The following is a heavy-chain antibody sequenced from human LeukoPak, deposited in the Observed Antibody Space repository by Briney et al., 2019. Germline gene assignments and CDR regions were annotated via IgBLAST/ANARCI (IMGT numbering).Heavy chain of an antibody. J-gene: IGHJ5*02. Sequence: SGGSLRLSCAASGFTFGNFAMSWVRQAPGKRLEWVSSISGSGGATYYVDSVKGRFTISRDNSKNTLYLQMNSLRAEDTAVYYCAKTPYSSDWYGYWFDPWGQGTLVTVSS. V-gene: IGHV3-23*01. CDR1: GFTFGNFA. CDR2: ISGSGGAT. CDR3: AKTPYSSDWYGYWFDP. D-gene: IGHD6-13*01.